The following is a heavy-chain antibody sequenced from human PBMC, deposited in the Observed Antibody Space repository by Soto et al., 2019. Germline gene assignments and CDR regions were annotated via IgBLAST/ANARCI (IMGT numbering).Heavy chain of an antibody. CDR1: GYTFTSYG. J-gene: IGHJ5*02. V-gene: IGHV1-18*01. D-gene: IGHD3-22*01. CDR2: ISAYNGNT. CDR3: ARVKTSGYHNWFAP. Sequence: ASVKVSCKASGYTFTSYGISWVRQAPGQGLEWMGWISAYNGNTNYAQKFQGRVTMTTDTSTSTAYMELRSLRSDDTAVYYCARVKTSGYHNWFAPWGQGTLVTVSS.